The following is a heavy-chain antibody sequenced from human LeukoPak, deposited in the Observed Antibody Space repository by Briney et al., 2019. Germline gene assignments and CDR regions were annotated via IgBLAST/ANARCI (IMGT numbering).Heavy chain of an antibody. CDR1: GGSFSGYY. D-gene: IGHD2-15*01. V-gene: IGHV4-34*01. CDR3: VREDIVKNWFDP. CDR2: INHSGST. Sequence: ASETLSLTCAVYGGSFSGYYWSWIRQPPGKGLEWIGEINHSGSTNYNPSLKSRVTISVDTSKNQFSLKLSSVTAADTAVYYCVREDIVKNWFDPWGQGTLVTVSS. J-gene: IGHJ5*02.